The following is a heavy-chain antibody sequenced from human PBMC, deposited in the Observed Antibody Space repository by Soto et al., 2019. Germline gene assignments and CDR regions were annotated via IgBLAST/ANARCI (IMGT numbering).Heavy chain of an antibody. CDR1: GFTFSSYA. J-gene: IGHJ6*02. V-gene: IGHV3-23*01. Sequence: GGSLRLSCAASGFTFSSYAMSWVRQAPGKGLEWVSAISGSGGSTYYADSVKGRFTISRDNSKNTLYLQMNSLRAEDTAVYYCAKDRFRSGEQRVLNYYYYGMDVWGQGTTVTVSS. CDR3: AKDRFRSGEQRVLNYYYYGMDV. CDR2: ISGSGGST. D-gene: IGHD3-10*01.